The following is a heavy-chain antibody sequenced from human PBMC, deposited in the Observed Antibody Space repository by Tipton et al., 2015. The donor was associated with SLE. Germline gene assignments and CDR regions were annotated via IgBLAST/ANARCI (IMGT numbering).Heavy chain of an antibody. V-gene: IGHV4-61*02. CDR3: AREVEGWPDAFDI. J-gene: IGHJ3*02. CDR2: IYTSGST. Sequence: TLSLTCTVSGGSISSGGYYWSWIRQPAGKGLEWIGRIYTSGSTNYNPSLKSRVTISVDTSKNQFSLKLSSVTAADTAVYYCAREVEGWPDAFDIWGQGTMVTVSS. D-gene: IGHD2-15*01. CDR1: GGSISSGGYY.